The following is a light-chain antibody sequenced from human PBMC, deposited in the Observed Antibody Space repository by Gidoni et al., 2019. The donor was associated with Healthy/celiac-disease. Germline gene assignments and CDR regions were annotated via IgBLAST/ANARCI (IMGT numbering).Light chain of an antibody. Sequence: ELVLTQSPVTLSLSPGERATLSCRASQSVSSSYLAWYQQKPGQAPRLLIYGASSRATGIPDRLSGSGSGTDFTLTISRLEPEDFAVYYCQQYGSSPPITFGQGTRLEIK. CDR2: GAS. J-gene: IGKJ5*01. CDR1: QSVSSSY. V-gene: IGKV3-20*01. CDR3: QQYGSSPPIT.